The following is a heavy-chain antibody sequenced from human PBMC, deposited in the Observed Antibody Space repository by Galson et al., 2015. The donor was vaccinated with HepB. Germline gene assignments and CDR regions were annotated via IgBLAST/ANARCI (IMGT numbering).Heavy chain of an antibody. J-gene: IGHJ5*02. CDR3: ARGGGSSWLAHNWFDP. Sequence: SVKVSCKASGGTFSSYAISWVRQAPGQGLEWMGRIIPILGIANYAQKFQGRVTITANKSTSTAYMELSSLRSEDTAVYYCARGGGSSWLAHNWFDPWGQGTLVTVSS. CDR1: GGTFSSYA. V-gene: IGHV1-69*04. D-gene: IGHD6-13*01. CDR2: IIPILGIA.